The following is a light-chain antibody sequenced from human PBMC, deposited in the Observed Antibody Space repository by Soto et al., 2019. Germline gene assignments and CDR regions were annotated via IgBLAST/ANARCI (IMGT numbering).Light chain of an antibody. Sequence: EIVLTQSPGTLSLSPGERATLSCRASQSVSSSYLAWYQQKPGQAPRLLIYGASSRATGIPDRFSGSGSGQDFDLQISRLKPEDCAVYYCQQDGTSLLTCGQGTRLEIK. CDR3: QQDGTSLLT. V-gene: IGKV3-20*01. CDR2: GAS. CDR1: QSVSSSY. J-gene: IGKJ5*01.